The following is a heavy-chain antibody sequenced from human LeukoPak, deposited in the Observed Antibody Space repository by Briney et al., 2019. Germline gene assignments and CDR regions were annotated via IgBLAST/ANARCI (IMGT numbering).Heavy chain of an antibody. D-gene: IGHD2-2*01. V-gene: IGHV4-30-4*01. CDR2: IYYSGST. CDR1: GGSISSGDYY. J-gene: IGHJ4*02. Sequence: SQTLSLTCTVSGGSISSGDYYWSWIRQPPGKGLEWIGYIYYSGSTYYNPSLKSRVTISVDTSKNQFSLKLSPVTAADTAVYYCARGGQCQLLPFDYWGQGTLVTVSS. CDR3: ARGGQCQLLPFDY.